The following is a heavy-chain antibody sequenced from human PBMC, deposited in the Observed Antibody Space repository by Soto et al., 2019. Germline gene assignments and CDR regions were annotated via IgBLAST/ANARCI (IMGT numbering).Heavy chain of an antibody. J-gene: IGHJ4*02. Sequence: QVQLQESGPGLVKPSQTLSLTCTVSGGSVSSGGYFWTWVRQHPGKGLEWIGYIHYSGNTYYNPSLKSLVTIKIDSYKNHFSLKFRSVSAAARAMIYCARGQPQYYHCSWDYGAIDYCGQGTLVTVSS. CDR1: GGSVSSGGYF. D-gene: IGHD3-16*01. V-gene: IGHV4-31*01. CDR2: IHYSGNT. CDR3: ARGQPQYYHCSWDYGAIDY.